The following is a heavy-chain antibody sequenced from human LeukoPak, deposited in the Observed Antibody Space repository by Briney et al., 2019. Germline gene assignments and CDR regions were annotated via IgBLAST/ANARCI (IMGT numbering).Heavy chain of an antibody. D-gene: IGHD6-19*01. CDR2: IYYSGST. CDR3: ARIDIAVASYYFDY. CDR1: GGSISSHY. Sequence: SETLSLTCTVSGGSISSHYWSWIRQPPGKGLEWIGYIYYSGSTNYNPSLKSRVTISVDTSKNQFSLKLSSVTAADTAVYYCARIDIAVASYYFDYWGQGTLVTVSS. V-gene: IGHV4-59*11. J-gene: IGHJ4*02.